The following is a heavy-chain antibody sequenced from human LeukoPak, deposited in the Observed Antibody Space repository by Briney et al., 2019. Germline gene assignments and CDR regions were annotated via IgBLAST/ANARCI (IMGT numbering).Heavy chain of an antibody. CDR1: GYTFTSYD. Sequence: GASVTVSCKASGYTFTSYDINWVRQATGQGLEWMGWMNPNSGNTGYAQKFQGRVTMTRNTSISTAYMELSSLRSEDTAVYYCARGGYDFWSGYYSFYYYMDVWGKGTTVTVSS. J-gene: IGHJ6*03. CDR3: ARGGYDFWSGYYSFYYYMDV. V-gene: IGHV1-8*01. CDR2: MNPNSGNT. D-gene: IGHD3-3*01.